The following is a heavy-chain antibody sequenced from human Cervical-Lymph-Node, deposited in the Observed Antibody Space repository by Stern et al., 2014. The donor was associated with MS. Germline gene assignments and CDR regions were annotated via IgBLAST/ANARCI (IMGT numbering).Heavy chain of an antibody. V-gene: IGHV1-3*04. CDR2: INTANGDT. CDR3: GRGQQSFDX. J-gene: IGHJ5*02. D-gene: IGHD6-13*01. CDR1: GYTFTSYA. Sequence: QVQLVQSGAEVKNPGASVKVSCKASGYTFTSYAIHWARQAPRQRLEWMGRINTANGDTYYSEKFQGRVTFTRDTSANTAYMELFSLTSEDTTVYYCGRGQQSFDXWGQGTLVTVSA.